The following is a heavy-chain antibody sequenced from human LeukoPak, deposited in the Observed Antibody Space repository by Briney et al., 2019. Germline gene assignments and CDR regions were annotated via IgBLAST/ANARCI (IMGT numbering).Heavy chain of an antibody. CDR1: GFIFNTYW. D-gene: IGHD3-10*01. CDR3: ARRIHGDMAGAFFDY. CDR2: IRQDGGEK. J-gene: IGHJ4*02. Sequence: GGALRLSFAATGFIFNTYWMTWFGQAPGKGLEGVADIRQDGGEKYYVDSVKGRFTISRDNVKNSLYLQMNSLRAEDTALYYCARRIHGDMAGAFFDYWGQGTLVTVSS. V-gene: IGHV3-7*01.